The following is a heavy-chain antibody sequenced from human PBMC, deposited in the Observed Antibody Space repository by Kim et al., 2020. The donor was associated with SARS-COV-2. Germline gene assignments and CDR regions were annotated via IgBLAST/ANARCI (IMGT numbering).Heavy chain of an antibody. Sequence: SETLSLTFTVSGGSISSGGYYWSWIRQHPGKGLEWIGYIYYSGSTYYNPSLKSRVTISVDTSKNQFSLKLSSVTAADTAVYYCVRAGCSGDSCWPYYFDYWGQGSLVTVSS. CDR3: VRAGCSGDSCWPYYFDY. D-gene: IGHD2-15*01. J-gene: IGHJ4*02. CDR1: GGSISSGGYY. CDR2: IYYSGST. V-gene: IGHV4-31*03.